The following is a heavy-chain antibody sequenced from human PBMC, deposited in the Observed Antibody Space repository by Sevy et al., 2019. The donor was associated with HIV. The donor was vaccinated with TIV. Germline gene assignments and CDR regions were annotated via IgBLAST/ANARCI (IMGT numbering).Heavy chain of an antibody. CDR1: GGSISSGNYY. Sequence: SETLSLTCTVSGGSISSGNYYWSWIRQPAGKGLEGIGRIYTSGSTNYNPSLKSRVTISVDTSKNQFSLRLSSLTAADTAVHYCARESGDCSSSNCYEGGFDYWGQGTLVTVSS. CDR2: IYTSGST. V-gene: IGHV4-61*02. J-gene: IGHJ4*02. CDR3: ARESGDCSSSNCYEGGFDY. D-gene: IGHD2-2*01.